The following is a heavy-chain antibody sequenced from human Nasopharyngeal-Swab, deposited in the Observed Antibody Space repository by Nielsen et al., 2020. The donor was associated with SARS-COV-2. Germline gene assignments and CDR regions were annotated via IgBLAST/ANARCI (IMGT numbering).Heavy chain of an antibody. V-gene: IGHV3-53*05. D-gene: IGHD1-26*01. CDR1: GFTVSTNY. CDR2: IYSDGST. CDR3: AKTNSGSYWVLGY. J-gene: IGHJ4*02. Sequence: SLKISCAASGFTVSTNYMSWVRQAPGKGLEWVSVIYSDGSTYYVDSVKGRFTISRDTSKNTLYLQMNSLRAEDTAVYYCAKTNSGSYWVLGYWGQGTLVTVSS.